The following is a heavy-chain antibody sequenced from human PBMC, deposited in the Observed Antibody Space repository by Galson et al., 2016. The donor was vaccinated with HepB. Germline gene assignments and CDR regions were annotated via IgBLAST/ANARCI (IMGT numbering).Heavy chain of an antibody. J-gene: IGHJ4*02. CDR2: ISYDGSDR. CDR1: GFTFSTYG. V-gene: IGHV3-30*18. CDR3: AKAGRIQLWANHFDY. D-gene: IGHD5-18*01. Sequence: SLRLSCAASGFTFSTYGMHWVRQAPGKGLEWVTVISYDGSDRYYADSVKGRFTISRDNSKNTLYLQMNSLRPEDTAVYFCAKAGRIQLWANHFDYWGQGTLVTVSS.